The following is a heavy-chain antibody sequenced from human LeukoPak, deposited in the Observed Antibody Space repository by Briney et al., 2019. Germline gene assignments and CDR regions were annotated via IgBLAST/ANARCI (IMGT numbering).Heavy chain of an antibody. J-gene: IGHJ3*01. CDR1: GGSISSTSYY. D-gene: IGHD3-22*01. CDR2: IYYSGST. V-gene: IGHV4-39*01. CDR3: AKAGVRYFDSSGLYAFDF. Sequence: SETLSLTCAVSGGSISSTSYYWAWIRQPPGKGLEWFGTIYYSGSTYHNPSLTSRVTMSVDTSRNQFSLKLSSVDAADTAVYYCAKAGVRYFDSSGLYAFDFWGQGTTVTVSS.